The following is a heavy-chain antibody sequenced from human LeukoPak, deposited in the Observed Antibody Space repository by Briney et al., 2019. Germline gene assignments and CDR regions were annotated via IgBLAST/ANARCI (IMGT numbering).Heavy chain of an antibody. CDR1: GGSISSSSYY. D-gene: IGHD2-2*01. Sequence: SETLSLTCTVSGGSISSSSYYWGWIRQPPGKGLEWIGSIYYSGSTYYNPSLKSRVTISVDTSKNQFSLKLSSVTAADTAVYYCARQQYCSSTSCHPSSFDYLGQGTLVTVSS. CDR2: IYYSGST. CDR3: ARQQYCSSTSCHPSSFDY. V-gene: IGHV4-39*01. J-gene: IGHJ4*02.